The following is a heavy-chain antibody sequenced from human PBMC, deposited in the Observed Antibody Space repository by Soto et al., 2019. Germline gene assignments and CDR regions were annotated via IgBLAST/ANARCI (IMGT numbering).Heavy chain of an antibody. CDR1: GGSISSYY. J-gene: IGHJ4*02. D-gene: IGHD4-17*01. CDR3: ARAYGDYVFDY. CDR2: IYYSGST. V-gene: IGHV4-59*01. Sequence: QVQLQESGPGLVKPSETLSLTCTVSGGSISSYYWSWIRQPPGKGLEWIGYIYYSGSTNYNPSLRXRXTXSXXTSKNQFSLKLSSVTAADTAVYYCARAYGDYVFDYWGQGTLVTVSS.